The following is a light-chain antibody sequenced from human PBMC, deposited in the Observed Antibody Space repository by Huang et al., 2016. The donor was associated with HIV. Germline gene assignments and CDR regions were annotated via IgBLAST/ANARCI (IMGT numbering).Light chain of an antibody. V-gene: IGKV3-15*01. CDR2: GAC. CDR3: QQYKNWPLT. J-gene: IGKJ2*01. Sequence: ETVMTQSPATLSASPGERATLSCRASQSVSSNLAWYQHKPGKAPRLLIHGACTRATGIPARCSDSEYRRQFTLIISSLQSEDFAVYYCQQYKNWPLTFGQGTKLQIK. CDR1: QSVSSN.